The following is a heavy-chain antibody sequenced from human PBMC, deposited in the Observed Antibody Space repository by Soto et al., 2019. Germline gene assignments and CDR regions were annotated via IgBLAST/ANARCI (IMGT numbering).Heavy chain of an antibody. CDR3: AVYDSSGSRGFQH. CDR2: IYYSGST. D-gene: IGHD3-22*01. CDR1: GGSISSGAYY. V-gene: IGHV4-31*03. Sequence: QVQLQESGPGLVKPSQTLSLTCTVSGGSISSGAYYWSWIRQHPGKGLEWIGYIYYSGSTYYNPSLTSRVTISVATSKHQFSLKLSSVTAADTAVYYCAVYDSSGSRGFQHWGQGTLVTGSS. J-gene: IGHJ1*01.